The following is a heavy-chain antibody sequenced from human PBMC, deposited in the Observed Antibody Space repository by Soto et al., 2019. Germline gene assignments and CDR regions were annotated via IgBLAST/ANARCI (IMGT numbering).Heavy chain of an antibody. CDR3: ANVGYDSSGYYSRGEDAFDI. D-gene: IGHD3-22*01. CDR1: GGTFSSYA. V-gene: IGHV1-69*05. CDR2: IIPIFGTA. Sequence: QVQLVQSGAEVKKPGSSVKVSCKASGGTFSSYAISWVRQAPGQGLEWMGGIIPIFGTANYAQKFQGRVTITTDEPTSTGYMELSSLRSEVTAVYYCANVGYDSSGYYSRGEDAFDIWGQGTMVTVSS. J-gene: IGHJ3*02.